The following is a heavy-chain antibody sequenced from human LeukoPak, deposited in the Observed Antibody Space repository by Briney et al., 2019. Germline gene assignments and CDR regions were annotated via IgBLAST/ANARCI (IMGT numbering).Heavy chain of an antibody. CDR3: ARDREGSAFDI. J-gene: IGHJ3*02. CDR2: ISSSGSTI. D-gene: IGHD3-10*01. CDR1: GXTFSSYE. Sequence: GGSLRLSCAASGXTFSSYEMNWVRQAPGKGLEWVSYISSSGSTIYYADSVKGRFTISRDNAKNSLYLQMNGLRAEDTAVYYCARDREGSAFDIWGQGTMVTVSS. V-gene: IGHV3-48*03.